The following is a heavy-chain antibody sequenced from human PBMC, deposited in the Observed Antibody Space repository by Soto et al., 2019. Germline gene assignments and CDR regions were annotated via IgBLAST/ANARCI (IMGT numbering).Heavy chain of an antibody. D-gene: IGHD5-12*01. Sequence: SVKVSCKASGGTFSSYAISWVRQAPGQGLEWMGGIIPIFGTANYAQKFQGRVTITADESTSTAYMELSSLRSEDTAVYYCASSSTMGYEDIVATIPDEYYYYGMDVWGQGTTVTVSS. J-gene: IGHJ6*02. CDR1: GGTFSSYA. CDR3: ASSSTMGYEDIVATIPDEYYYYGMDV. CDR2: IIPIFGTA. V-gene: IGHV1-69*13.